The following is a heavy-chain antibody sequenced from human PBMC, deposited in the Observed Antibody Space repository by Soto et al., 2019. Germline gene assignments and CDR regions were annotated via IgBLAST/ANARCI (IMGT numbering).Heavy chain of an antibody. D-gene: IGHD3-10*01. V-gene: IGHV5-51*01. J-gene: IGHJ6*02. CDR2: IYPGESDT. CDR3: AGGPAGGLINRPSDYSGMDV. Sequence: GESLKICGKGSGYSFTTYWKGWVREMSGKGMEWMGVIYPGESDTRYRPSSQGQGTISADKCSRTAYLQWSSLKAAETAMYYWAGGPAGGLINRPSDYSGMDVWGQLTTVTLS. CDR1: GYSFTTYW.